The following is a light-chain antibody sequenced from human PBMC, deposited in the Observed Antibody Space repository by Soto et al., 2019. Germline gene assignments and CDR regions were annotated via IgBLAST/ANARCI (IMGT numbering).Light chain of an antibody. CDR1: SSNIGSNY. Sequence: QSVLPQPPSASGTPGQRITISCSGSSSNIGSNYVYWYQQLPGTAPKLLIYSNNQRPSGVPDRFSGSKSGTSASLAISGLRSEDEADYYCAAWDDSLSAHVVFGGGTKLTVL. CDR2: SNN. CDR3: AAWDDSLSAHVV. V-gene: IGLV1-47*02. J-gene: IGLJ2*01.